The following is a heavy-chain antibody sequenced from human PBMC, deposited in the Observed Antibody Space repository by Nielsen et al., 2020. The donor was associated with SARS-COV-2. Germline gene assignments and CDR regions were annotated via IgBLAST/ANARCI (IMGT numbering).Heavy chain of an antibody. V-gene: IGHV4-34*01. Sequence: SATLSLTCAVYGGSFSGYYWSRLRHPPGKGLEWIGEINHSGSTNYNPSLKSRVTISVDTSKNQFSLKLSSVTAADTAVYYCASTDSGSYAFDYWGQGTLVTVSS. CDR2: INHSGST. CDR3: ASTDSGSYAFDY. CDR1: GGSFSGYY. J-gene: IGHJ4*02. D-gene: IGHD1-26*01.